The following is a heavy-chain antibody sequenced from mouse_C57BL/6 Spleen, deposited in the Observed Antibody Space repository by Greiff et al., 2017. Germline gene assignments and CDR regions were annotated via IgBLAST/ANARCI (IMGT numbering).Heavy chain of an antibody. CDR1: GYTFTSYW. CDR3: ARQGPYYSNSHWYFEV. CDR2: IYPGSGST. Sequence: QVQLQQPGAELVKPGASVKMSCKASGYTFTSYWITWVKQRPGQGLEWIGDIYPGSGSTNYNEKFKSKATLTVDTSSSTAYMQLSSLTSEDSAVYYCARQGPYYSNSHWYFEVWGTGTTVTVSS. D-gene: IGHD2-5*01. J-gene: IGHJ1*03. V-gene: IGHV1-55*01.